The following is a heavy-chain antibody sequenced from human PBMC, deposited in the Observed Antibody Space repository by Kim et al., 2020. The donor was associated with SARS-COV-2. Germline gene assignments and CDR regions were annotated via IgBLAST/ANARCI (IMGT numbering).Heavy chain of an antibody. D-gene: IGHD2-21*02. CDR2: FYHSGST. CDR3: ARVLVHHCGGDCYSFDY. V-gene: IGHV4-4*02. J-gene: IGHJ4*02. CDR1: GGFISSSNW. Sequence: SETLSLICAVSGGFISSSNWWSWVRQPPGKGLEWIGEFYHSGSTYYNPSLKSRVTISVDKSKNQFSLKLSFVTAADTAVYYCARVLVHHCGGDCYSFDYWGQGVLVTVAA.